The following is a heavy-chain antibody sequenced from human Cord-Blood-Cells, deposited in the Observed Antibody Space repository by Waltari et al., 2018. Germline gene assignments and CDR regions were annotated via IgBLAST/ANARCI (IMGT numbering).Heavy chain of an antibody. CDR2: INPNSGGT. V-gene: IGHV1-2*02. CDR3: ARGRDFDY. CDR1: GYTFTGYY. J-gene: IGHJ4*02. Sequence: QVQLVQSGAEVKKPGASVKVSCKASGYTFTGYYMHWVRQAPGQGLEWMGWINPNSGGTHYAQKFQGRVPMTRDTSISTAYMELSRLRSDDTAVYYCARGRDFDYWGQGTLVTVSS.